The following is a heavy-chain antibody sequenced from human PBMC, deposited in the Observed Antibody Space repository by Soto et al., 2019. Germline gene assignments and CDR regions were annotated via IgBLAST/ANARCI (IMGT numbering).Heavy chain of an antibody. CDR1: GYSFTGYY. V-gene: IGHV1-2*04. CDR3: ARDGYCVSSSCSFLPDV. Sequence: GASVKVSCKASGYSFTGYYMHWVRQAPGQGLEWMGWINPNSGGTNYAQKFQGWVTMTRDTSISTAYMELNSLRDEDMAVYYCARDGYCVSSSCSFLPDVWGQGTTVTVSS. CDR2: INPNSGGT. D-gene: IGHD2-2*03. J-gene: IGHJ6*02.